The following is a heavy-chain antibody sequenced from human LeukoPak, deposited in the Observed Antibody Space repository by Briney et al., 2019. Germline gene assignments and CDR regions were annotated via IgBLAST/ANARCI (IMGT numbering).Heavy chain of an antibody. CDR1: GFTFSTYT. V-gene: IGHV3-23*01. CDR2: IYNSGAGI. J-gene: IGHJ4*02. Sequence: GGSLRLSCAASGFTFSTYTMSWVRQAPGKGLEWVSSIYNSGAGIFYADSVKGRFTIPRDNSKNTLYLQMNSLRAEDTAVYYCAKDVVPDSGWDLDYWGQGTLVTVSS. D-gene: IGHD6-19*01. CDR3: AKDVVPDSGWDLDY.